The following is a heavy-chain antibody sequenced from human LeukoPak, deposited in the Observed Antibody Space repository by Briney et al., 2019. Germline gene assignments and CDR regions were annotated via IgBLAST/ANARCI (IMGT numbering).Heavy chain of an antibody. CDR1: GYTFTSYY. Sequence: ASAKVSCKASGYTFTSYYMHWVRQAPGQGLEWMGIINPSGGSTSYAQKFQGRVTMTRDTSTSTVYMELSSLRSEDTAVYYCARHYYDSSGYYPFDYWGQGTLVTVSS. V-gene: IGHV1-46*01. J-gene: IGHJ4*02. CDR3: ARHYYDSSGYYPFDY. CDR2: INPSGGST. D-gene: IGHD3-22*01.